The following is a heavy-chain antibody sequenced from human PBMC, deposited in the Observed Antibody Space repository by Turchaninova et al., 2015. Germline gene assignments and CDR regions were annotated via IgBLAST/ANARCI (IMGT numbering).Heavy chain of an antibody. D-gene: IGHD1-1*01. J-gene: IGHJ4*02. CDR1: GGSIAESHW. V-gene: IGHV4-4*02. CDR2: IHYSGST. CDR3: ARRRTWNLEGFDS. Sequence: QVQLQESGPRLVKPSETLSLPCAVPGGSIAESHWWSWVRQPPGKGLEWIAEIHYSGSTNYRPSLKSRLAISMDKSKNHFSLNLTSVDAADTALYYCARRRTWNLEGFDSWGQGTLITVSS.